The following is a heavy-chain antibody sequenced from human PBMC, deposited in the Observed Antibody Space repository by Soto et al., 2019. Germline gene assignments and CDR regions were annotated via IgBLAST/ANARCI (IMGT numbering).Heavy chain of an antibody. CDR1: GGSFSGYY. Sequence: SETLSLTCAVYGGSFSGYYWSWIRQPPGKGLEWIGEINHSGSTNYNPSLKSRVTISVDTSKNQFSLKLSSVTAADTAVYYCARVPEIMITFGGVPDAFDMWGQGTTVTVSS. V-gene: IGHV4-34*01. CDR2: INHSGST. D-gene: IGHD3-16*01. J-gene: IGHJ3*02. CDR3: ARVPEIMITFGGVPDAFDM.